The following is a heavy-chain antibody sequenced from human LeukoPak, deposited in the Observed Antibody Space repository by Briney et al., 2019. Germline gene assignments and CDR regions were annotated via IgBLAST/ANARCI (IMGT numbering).Heavy chain of an antibody. V-gene: IGHV4-34*01. D-gene: IGHD4-17*01. J-gene: IGHJ4*02. Sequence: SETLSLTCAVYGGSFSGYYWSWIRQPPGKGLEWIGEINHSGSTNYNPSLKSRVTISVDTSKNQFSLKLSSVTATDTAVYYCARVGVYGDYLFTPYFDYWGQGTLVTVSS. CDR2: INHSGST. CDR3: ARVGVYGDYLFTPYFDY. CDR1: GGSFSGYY.